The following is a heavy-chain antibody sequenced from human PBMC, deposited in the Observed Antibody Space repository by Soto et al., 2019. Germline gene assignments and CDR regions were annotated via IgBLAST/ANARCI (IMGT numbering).Heavy chain of an antibody. CDR2: ISLGSSTI. CDR3: ARVSSSWFVFDY. Sequence: GGSLRLSCGASGFTFSSYSMNWVRQAPGKGLEWVSYISLGSSTIYYADSVKGRFTISRDNGKSSLYLQMNSLRDEDTAVYYCARVSSSWFVFDYWGQGTLVTAPQ. J-gene: IGHJ4*02. D-gene: IGHD6-19*01. V-gene: IGHV3-48*02. CDR1: GFTFSSYS.